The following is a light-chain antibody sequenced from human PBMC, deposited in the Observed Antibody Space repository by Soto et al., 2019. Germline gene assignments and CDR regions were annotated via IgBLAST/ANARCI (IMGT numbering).Light chain of an antibody. CDR2: AAS. CDR3: QKYNTVPQT. V-gene: IGKV1-27*01. CDR1: QGILDY. J-gene: IGKJ1*01. Sequence: DIQMTQSPSSLSASVGDRDTFTCRASQGILDYVAWFQQKPGKAPRLLIFAASTLHSGVPSRFSGSGAGTDLTLTISSLQPEDAATYYCQKYNTVPQTFGQGTTVEIK.